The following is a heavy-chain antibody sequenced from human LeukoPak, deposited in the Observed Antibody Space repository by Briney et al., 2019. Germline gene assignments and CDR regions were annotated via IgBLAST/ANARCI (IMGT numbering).Heavy chain of an antibody. CDR1: GGSFSGYY. V-gene: IGHV4-34*01. J-gene: IGHJ4*02. Sequence: SETLSLTCAVYGGSFSGYYWSWVRQPPGKGLEWIGEINHSGSTNYNPSLKSRVTISVDTSKNQFSLKLSSVTAADTAVYYCARDQPSAHDYWGQGTLVTVSS. CDR3: ARDQPSAHDY. CDR2: INHSGST. D-gene: IGHD6-6*01.